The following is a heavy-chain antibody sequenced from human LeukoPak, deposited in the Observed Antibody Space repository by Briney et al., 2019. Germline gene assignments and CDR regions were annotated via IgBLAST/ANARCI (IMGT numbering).Heavy chain of an antibody. CDR3: AREGGPRGDLGPFDY. CDR2: IHYGGST. CDR1: AGSISNYH. V-gene: IGHV4-59*01. D-gene: IGHD2-21*01. Sequence: SETLSLTCTVSAGSISNYHWNWIRQPPGKGLEWIGYIHYGGSTKYNPSLKSRVTISLDTSKSQFSLKLSSVTAADTAVYYCAREGGPRGDLGPFDYWGQGTLVTVSS. J-gene: IGHJ4*02.